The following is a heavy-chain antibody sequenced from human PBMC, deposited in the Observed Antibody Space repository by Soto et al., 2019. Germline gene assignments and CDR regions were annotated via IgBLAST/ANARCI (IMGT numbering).Heavy chain of an antibody. V-gene: IGHV4-30-4*01. D-gene: IGHD5-12*01. CDR3: ALRFGTA. Sequence: SETLSLTCTVSGASISSGDYYWTWIRQPPEKGLEWVGYIYYSGTTYYNPSLKSRVSISLDTSKNRFSLQLTSVTAADTGVYYCALRFGTAWGQGTTVTVSS. CDR2: IYYSGTT. CDR1: GASISSGDYY. J-gene: IGHJ6*02.